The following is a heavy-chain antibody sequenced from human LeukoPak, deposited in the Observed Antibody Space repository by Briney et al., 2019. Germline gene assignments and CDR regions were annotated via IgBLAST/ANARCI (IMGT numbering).Heavy chain of an antibody. CDR3: AKDPGSGWIRRFRVGRFDY. V-gene: IGHV3-23*01. D-gene: IGHD6-19*01. J-gene: IGHJ4*02. CDR2: ISGSGGST. CDR1: GFTFSSYG. Sequence: GALRLSCAASGFTFSSYGMSWVRQAPGKGLEWVSAISGSGGSTYYADSVKGRFTISRDNSKNTLYLQMNSLRAEDTAVYYCAKDPGSGWIRRFRVGRFDYWGQGTLVTVSS.